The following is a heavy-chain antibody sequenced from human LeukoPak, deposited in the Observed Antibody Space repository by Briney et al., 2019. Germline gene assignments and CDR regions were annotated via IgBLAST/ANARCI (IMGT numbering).Heavy chain of an antibody. V-gene: IGHV3-23*01. CDR3: ASRIAASITHYYYYYMDV. Sequence: GSLRLSCAASGFTFSNYAMSWVRQAPGKGLEWVSAISGSGGSTYHADSVKGRFTISRDNSKNTLYLQMNSLRAEDTAVYYCASRIAASITHYYYYYMDVWGKGTTVTVSS. CDR2: ISGSGGST. J-gene: IGHJ6*03. D-gene: IGHD6-13*01. CDR1: GFTFSNYA.